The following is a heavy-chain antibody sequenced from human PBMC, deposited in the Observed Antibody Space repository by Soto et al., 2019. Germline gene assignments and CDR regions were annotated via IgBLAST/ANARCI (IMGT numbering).Heavy chain of an antibody. Sequence: SETLSLTCTVSGGSISSGDYYWSWIRQPPGKGLEWIGYIYYSGSTYYNPSLKSRVTISVDMSKNQFSLKLSSVTAADTAVYYCARGGVVVPAAMPLWGQGTLVTVSS. J-gene: IGHJ4*02. CDR1: GGSISSGDYY. CDR3: ARGGVVVPAAMPL. V-gene: IGHV4-30-4*01. CDR2: IYYSGST. D-gene: IGHD2-2*01.